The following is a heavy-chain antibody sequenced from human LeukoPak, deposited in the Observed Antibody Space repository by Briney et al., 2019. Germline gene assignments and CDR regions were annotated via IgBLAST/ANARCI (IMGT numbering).Heavy chain of an antibody. CDR2: ISGSDGST. CDR3: AKAGDYSYFDY. J-gene: IGHJ4*02. V-gene: IGHV3-23*01. D-gene: IGHD4-11*01. Sequence: PGGSLRLSCAASGFTFTYYAMNWGRQAPGKGLEWVSAISGSDGSTYYADSVKGRFTISRDNSKNTLYLQMNSLRAEDTAVYYCAKAGDYSYFDYWGQGTLVTVSS. CDR1: GFTFTYYA.